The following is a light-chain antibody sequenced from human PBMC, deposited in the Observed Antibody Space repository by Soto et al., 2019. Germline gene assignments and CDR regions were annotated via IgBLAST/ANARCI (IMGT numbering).Light chain of an antibody. Sequence: DIQMTQSPYTLSASVGDRVTITCRASQSISGWLAWYQQKPGKAPKLLIYDASSLESGVPSRFSGSGSGTEFTLTISRLQPDDFATYCCQHFNSYPWTFGQGTKVDI. CDR1: QSISGW. V-gene: IGKV1-5*01. J-gene: IGKJ1*01. CDR2: DAS. CDR3: QHFNSYPWT.